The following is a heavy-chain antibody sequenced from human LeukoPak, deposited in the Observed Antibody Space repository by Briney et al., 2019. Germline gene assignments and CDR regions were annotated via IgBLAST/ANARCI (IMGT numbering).Heavy chain of an antibody. CDR3: AKGKIDHDGAVEI. CDR1: GFSFPSYA. J-gene: IGHJ3*02. V-gene: IGHV3-23*01. D-gene: IGHD3-16*01. CDR2: ITAGGVIT. Sequence: GGSLRLSCAASGFSFPSYAMSWVRQAPRRGLEWVSLITAGGVITHYTDSVKGRFTISRDNSKNTLYLQMNSVRAEDTAVYYCAKGKIDHDGAVEIWGQGTTVTVSS.